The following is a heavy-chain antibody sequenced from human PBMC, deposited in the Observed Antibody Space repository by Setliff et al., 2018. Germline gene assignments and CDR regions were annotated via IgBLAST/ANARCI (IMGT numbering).Heavy chain of an antibody. CDR3: ARSFSRREKFLLDY. CDR1: GFTFSAHY. Sequence: GGSLRLSCAASGFTFSAHYMDWLRQAPGKGLEWVGRIRNKDNSYTTEYAASVKGRFTISRDDSKNSLYLQMNSLRAEDTAVYYCARSFSRREKFLLDYWGQGALVTVSS. V-gene: IGHV3-72*01. CDR2: IRNKDNSYTT. J-gene: IGHJ4*02.